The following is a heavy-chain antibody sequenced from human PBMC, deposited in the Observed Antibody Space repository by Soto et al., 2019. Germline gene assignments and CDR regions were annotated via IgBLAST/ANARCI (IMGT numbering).Heavy chain of an antibody. CDR2: IYYSGST. Sequence: SETLSLTSTLSGVSVSRGKSYSIWIRQPPGKGLEWIGYIYYSGSTQYIPSRKSRVTISVDTSKIQSSLMLSSVTAGDTVVYYCARHRGSGSPCFASWGQGTPVTVSS. V-gene: IGHV4-61*01. CDR3: ARHRGSGSPCFAS. J-gene: IGHJ4*02. D-gene: IGHD1-26*01. CDR1: GVSVSRGKSY.